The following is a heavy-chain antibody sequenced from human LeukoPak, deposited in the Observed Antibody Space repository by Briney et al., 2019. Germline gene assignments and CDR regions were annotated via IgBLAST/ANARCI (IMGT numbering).Heavy chain of an antibody. CDR1: GDPISSGRYY. V-gene: IGHV4-61*02. J-gene: IGHJ6*03. CDR3: ARDGGGRYSSGSLYYYYYMDV. CDR2: IYARGSS. D-gene: IGHD1-26*01. Sequence: SQTLSLTCTVSGDPISSGRYYWSWIPQPAGKGLEWIRWIYARGSSDSNPSLKSRVTISVDMSKNQFSLRLSSVTAADTAVYYCARDGGGRYSSGSLYYYYYMDVWGKGTTVTGFS.